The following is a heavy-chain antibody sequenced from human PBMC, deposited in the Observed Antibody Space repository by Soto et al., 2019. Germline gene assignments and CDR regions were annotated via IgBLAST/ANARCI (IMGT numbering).Heavy chain of an antibody. CDR3: ARSIGIWFGELSPYSDY. CDR1: GYTFTGYY. D-gene: IGHD3-10*01. Sequence: ASVKVSCKASGYTFTGYYMHWVRQAPGQGLEWMGWINPNSGGTNYAQKFQGWVTMTRDTSISTAYMELSRLRPDDTAVYYCARSIGIWFGELSPYSDYCGQGIRVTVSS. CDR2: INPNSGGT. J-gene: IGHJ4*02. V-gene: IGHV1-2*04.